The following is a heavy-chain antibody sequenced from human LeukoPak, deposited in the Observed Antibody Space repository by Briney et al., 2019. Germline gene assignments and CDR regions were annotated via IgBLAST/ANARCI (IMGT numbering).Heavy chain of an antibody. CDR1: GFDVNSNY. Sequence: GDSLRLSCVVSGFDVNSNYMSWVRQAPGKGLERVALIYPSGTTHYAESVKGRFTISRDNAKSSLYLQMNSLRAEDTAVYYCARDPYSGSYGADYYYYMDVWGKGTTVTISS. CDR2: IYPSGTT. CDR3: ARDPYSGSYGADYYYYMDV. V-gene: IGHV3-66*01. J-gene: IGHJ6*03. D-gene: IGHD1-26*01.